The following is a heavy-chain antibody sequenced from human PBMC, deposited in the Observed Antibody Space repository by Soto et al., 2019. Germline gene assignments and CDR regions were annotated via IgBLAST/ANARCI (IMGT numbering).Heavy chain of an antibody. CDR1: GVSFNSYD. D-gene: IGHD2-15*01. CDR3: CRVDPSAKSPDY. CDR2: ISYDGSNT. V-gene: IGHV3-33*08. Sequence: PGGSLRLSCAASGVSFNSYDMHWVRQAPGKGPEWVAIISYDGSNTYYSDSVRGRFTISRDNSKDTLYLQMNSLRAEDTAVYYCCRVDPSAKSPDYWGQGTLVTVSS. J-gene: IGHJ4*02.